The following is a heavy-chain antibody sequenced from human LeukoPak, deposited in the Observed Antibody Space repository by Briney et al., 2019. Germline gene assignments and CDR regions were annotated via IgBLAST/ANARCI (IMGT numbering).Heavy chain of an antibody. CDR2: IRKDGSLQ. D-gene: IGHD3-9*01. Sequence: AGGSLRLTCAASGFTFSSFWMSWVRQAPGKGLEWVANIRKDGSLQYYVDSVEGRFTISRDNAKNSLYLQMNTLRADDTAVYYCTRVSGGYDMSDYWGQGTLVTVYS. CDR3: TRVSGGYDMSDY. CDR1: GFTFSSFW. J-gene: IGHJ4*02. V-gene: IGHV3-7*03.